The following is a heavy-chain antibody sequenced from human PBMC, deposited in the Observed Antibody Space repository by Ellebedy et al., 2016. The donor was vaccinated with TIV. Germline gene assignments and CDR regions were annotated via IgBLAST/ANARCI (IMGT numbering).Heavy chain of an antibody. CDR1: GYTFTSYG. J-gene: IGHJ4*02. Sequence: ASVKVSCXASGYTFTSYGISWVRQAPGQGLEWMGWISAYNGNTNYAQKLQGRVTMTTDTSTSTAYMELSSLRSEDTAVYYCASLYSRRDGHVDYWGQGTLVTVSS. D-gene: IGHD5-24*01. CDR3: ASLYSRRDGHVDY. V-gene: IGHV1-18*04. CDR2: ISAYNGNT.